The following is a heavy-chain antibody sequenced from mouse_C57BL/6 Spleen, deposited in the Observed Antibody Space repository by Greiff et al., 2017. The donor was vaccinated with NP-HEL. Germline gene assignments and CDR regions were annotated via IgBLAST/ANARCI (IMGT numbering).Heavy chain of an antibody. J-gene: IGHJ3*01. CDR1: GYTFTDYY. V-gene: IGHV1-26*01. Sequence: EVQLQQSGPELVKPGASVKISCKASGYTFTDYYMNWVKQSHGKSLEWIGDINPNNGGTSYNQKFKGKATLTVDKSSSTAYMELRSLTSEDSAVYYCARSYGSTPEFAYWGQGTLVTVSA. CDR2: INPNNGGT. D-gene: IGHD1-1*01. CDR3: ARSYGSTPEFAY.